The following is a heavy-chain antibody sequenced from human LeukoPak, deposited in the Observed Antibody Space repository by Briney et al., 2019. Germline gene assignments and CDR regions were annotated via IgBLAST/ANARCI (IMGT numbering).Heavy chain of an antibody. V-gene: IGHV4-34*01. D-gene: IGHD2-2*01. CDR2: INHSGST. CDR1: GGSFSGYY. Sequence: PSETLSLTCAVYGGSFSGYYWSWIRQPPGKGLEWIGEINHSGSTNYNPSLKSRVTISVDTSKNQFSLKLSSVTAADTAVYYCASLITDIVVVPAKYYFDYWGQGTLVTVSS. CDR3: ASLITDIVVVPAKYYFDY. J-gene: IGHJ4*02.